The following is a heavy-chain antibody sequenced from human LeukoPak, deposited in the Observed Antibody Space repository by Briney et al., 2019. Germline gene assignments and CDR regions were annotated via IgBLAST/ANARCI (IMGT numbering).Heavy chain of an antibody. CDR3: AGPNLGYDILTGYYMKGNDYFDY. CDR1: GFTFSSYS. Sequence: GGSLRLSCAASGFTFSSYSMNWVRQAPGKGLEWVSYISSSGSTIYYADSVKGRFTISRDNAKNSLYLQMNSLRDEDTAVYYCAGPNLGYDILTGYYMKGNDYFDYWGQGTLVTVSS. J-gene: IGHJ4*02. V-gene: IGHV3-48*02. CDR2: ISSSGSTI. D-gene: IGHD3-9*01.